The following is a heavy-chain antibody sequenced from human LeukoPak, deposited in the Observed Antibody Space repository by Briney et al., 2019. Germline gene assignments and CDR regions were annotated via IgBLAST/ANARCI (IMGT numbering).Heavy chain of an antibody. J-gene: IGHJ4*02. CDR2: IIPMFGLP. Sequence: SVKVSCKASGGTLNNFAIYWVRQAPGQGLEWMGGIIPMFGLPNYSEKFQGRVSVTTDESASTAYMELTSLRFEDTAVYFCARAPSRDGHDNYFDSWGQGTLVTVSS. CDR1: GGTLNNFA. V-gene: IGHV1-69*05. D-gene: IGHD5-12*01. CDR3: ARAPSRDGHDNYFDS.